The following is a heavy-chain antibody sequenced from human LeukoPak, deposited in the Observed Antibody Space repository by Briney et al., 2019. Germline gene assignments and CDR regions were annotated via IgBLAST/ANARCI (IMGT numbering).Heavy chain of an antibody. D-gene: IGHD3-10*01. V-gene: IGHV3-7*01. CDR2: IKLDGSET. CDR1: GFTFSTYW. CDR3: TRDRGWQSFDY. J-gene: IGHJ4*02. Sequence: GGSLRLSCAASGFTFSTYWMTWVCQAPGKGLERVANIKLDGSETYYVDSVKGRFTISRDNAKNSLYLQMNSLRAEDTAVYYCTRDRGWQSFDYWGQGTLVTVSS.